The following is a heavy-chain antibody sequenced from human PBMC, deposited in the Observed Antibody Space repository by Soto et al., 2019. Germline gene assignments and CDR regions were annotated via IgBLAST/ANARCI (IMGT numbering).Heavy chain of an antibody. J-gene: IGHJ6*02. CDR2: IYHSGST. Sequence: SETLSLTCAVSGGSISSGGYSWSWIRQPPGKGLEWIGYIYHSGSTYYNPSLKSRVTISVDRSKNQFSLKLSSVTAADTAVYYCARGAGYYGSGSYYNYYYGMDVWGQGTTVTVSS. D-gene: IGHD3-10*01. CDR1: GGSISSGGYS. CDR3: ARGAGYYGSGSYYNYYYGMDV. V-gene: IGHV4-30-2*01.